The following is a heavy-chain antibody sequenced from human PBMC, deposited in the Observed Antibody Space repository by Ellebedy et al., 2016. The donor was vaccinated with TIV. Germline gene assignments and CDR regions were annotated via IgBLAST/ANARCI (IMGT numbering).Heavy chain of an antibody. CDR2: IYYSGST. D-gene: IGHD3-16*01. CDR3: ARGLYGSFEY. J-gene: IGHJ4*02. Sequence: MPSETLSLTCTVSGGSISGYYWSWIRQPPGTGLEWIGYIYYSGSTKYNPSLKRRVTISVDTSKNQFSLKLSSVTAADTAVYYCARGLYGSFEYWGQGTLVTVSS. CDR1: GGSISGYY. V-gene: IGHV4-59*01.